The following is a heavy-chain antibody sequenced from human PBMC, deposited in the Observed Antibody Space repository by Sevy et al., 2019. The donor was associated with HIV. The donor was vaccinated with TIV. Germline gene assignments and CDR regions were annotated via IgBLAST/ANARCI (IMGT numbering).Heavy chain of an antibody. CDR3: TRNGGAFDNGFDP. Sequence: GGSLRLSCTASGFTFSSYDMNWVRQAPGKGLEWVSKISSSGSSIYYADSVKGRFTISRDNAKNSQNLQMNSLRAEDTAVYYCTRNGGAFDNGFDPWGQGTLVTVS. CDR2: ISSSGSSI. V-gene: IGHV3-48*03. D-gene: IGHD2-8*01. J-gene: IGHJ5*02. CDR1: GFTFSSYD.